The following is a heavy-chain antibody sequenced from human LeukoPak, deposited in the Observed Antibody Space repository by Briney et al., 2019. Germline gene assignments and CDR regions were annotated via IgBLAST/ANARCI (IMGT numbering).Heavy chain of an antibody. J-gene: IGHJ6*03. D-gene: IGHD3-16*01. CDR3: AKDYYDYVWGTGGYMDV. Sequence: PGGSLRLSCAASGFTFSSYGMHWVRQAPGKGLEWVAFIRYDGSNKYYADSVKGRFTISRDNSKKTLYLQMNSLRAEDTAVYYCAKDYYDYVWGTGGYMDVWGKGTTVTVSS. CDR2: IRYDGSNK. CDR1: GFTFSSYG. V-gene: IGHV3-30*02.